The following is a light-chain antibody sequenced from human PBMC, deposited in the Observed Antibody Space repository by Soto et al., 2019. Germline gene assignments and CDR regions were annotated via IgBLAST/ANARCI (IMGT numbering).Light chain of an antibody. CDR1: LNVNSY. J-gene: IGKJ5*01. V-gene: IGKV3-11*01. CDR3: QQRQYWPLIT. Sequence: IVLKHSPGTLSLSQGERATLSCRASLNVNSYLAWYQQKPGQAPRLLIYDASNSAAGIPARFSGSGSGTDFTLTISSLEPEDFAIYYCQQRQYWPLITFCQVARLEI. CDR2: DAS.